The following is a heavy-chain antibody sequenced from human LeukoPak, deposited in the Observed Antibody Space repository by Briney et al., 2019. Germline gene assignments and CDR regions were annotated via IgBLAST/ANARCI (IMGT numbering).Heavy chain of an antibody. Sequence: GGSLRLSCGASGFTFSSYGMHWVRQAPGKGLEWVAFIRYDGSNKYYADSVKGRFTISRDNSKNTVYLQMSSLRAADTAVYYCAKDKGPRRSYMDVWGKGTTVTVSS. V-gene: IGHV3-30*02. J-gene: IGHJ6*03. CDR1: GFTFSSYG. CDR2: IRYDGSNK. CDR3: AKDKGPRRSYMDV.